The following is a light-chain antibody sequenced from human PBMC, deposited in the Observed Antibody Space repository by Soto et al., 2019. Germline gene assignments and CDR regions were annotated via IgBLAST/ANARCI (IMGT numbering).Light chain of an antibody. Sequence: DIQMTQSPSTLSASVGDRVTITGRASQSISSWLAWYQQKPGKDPELLIYKASSLESGVPSRFSGSGTGTECTLTISSLQTDDFATYYCQHYNSLWTFGHGIKVELK. J-gene: IGKJ1*01. CDR2: KAS. V-gene: IGKV1-5*03. CDR1: QSISSW. CDR3: QHYNSLWT.